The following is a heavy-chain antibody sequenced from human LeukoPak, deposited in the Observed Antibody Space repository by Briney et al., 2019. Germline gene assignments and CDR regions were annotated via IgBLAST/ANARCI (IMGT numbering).Heavy chain of an antibody. CDR1: GGSISSSSYY. CDR3: ARKQTGTKYDV. Sequence: SETLSLTCIVPGGSISSSSYYWAWIRQSPGKGLEWIGTFSSGGSAYYNPSLTSRVSISKDTSDNQFSLRLYSVTAADTAVYYCARKQTGTKYDVWGQGTQVTVSS. J-gene: IGHJ4*02. D-gene: IGHD1-7*01. CDR2: FSSGGSA. V-gene: IGHV4-39*07.